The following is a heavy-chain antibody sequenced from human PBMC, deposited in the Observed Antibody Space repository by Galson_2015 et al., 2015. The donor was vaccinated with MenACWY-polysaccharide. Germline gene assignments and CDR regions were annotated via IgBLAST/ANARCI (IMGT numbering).Heavy chain of an antibody. V-gene: IGHV5-51*03. J-gene: IGHJ4*02. CDR2: IYFSASYA. CDR3: ASPLGL. CDR1: GYSSTSDW. Sequence: QSGAEVKKPGESLKISCKASGYSSTSDWIGWVRQMPGQGLEWMGLIYFSASYATYSPSFQGQVTISADKSITTAYLQWSSLKATDTAMYCCASPLGLWGQGTLVSVSS.